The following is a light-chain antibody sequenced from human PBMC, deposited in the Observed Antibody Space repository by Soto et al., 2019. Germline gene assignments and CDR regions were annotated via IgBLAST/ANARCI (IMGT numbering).Light chain of an antibody. CDR2: DAS. V-gene: IGKV1-5*01. Sequence: DIQMTQSPSTLSASVGDRVTITCRASQSISSWLAWYQQKPGKAPKLLIYDASSLESGVPSRFSGSGSGTEFTLTITSLQPDDFATYYCQQYNSYLLTFGGGTKVDIK. J-gene: IGKJ4*01. CDR1: QSISSW. CDR3: QQYNSYLLT.